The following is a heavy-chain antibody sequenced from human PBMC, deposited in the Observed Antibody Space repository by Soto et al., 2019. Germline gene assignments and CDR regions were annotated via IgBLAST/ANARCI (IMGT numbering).Heavy chain of an antibody. CDR3: ARGFSSSWKMFSYGMDV. CDR1: GYTFTSYA. D-gene: IGHD6-13*01. J-gene: IGHJ6*02. V-gene: IGHV1-3*01. CDR2: INAGNGNT. Sequence: QVQLVQSGAEVKKPGASVKVSCKASGYTFTSYAMHWVRQAPGQRLEWMGWINAGNGNTKYSQKFQGRVTITRDTSASTAYMELSSLRSEDTAVYYCARGFSSSWKMFSYGMDVWGQGTTVTVSS.